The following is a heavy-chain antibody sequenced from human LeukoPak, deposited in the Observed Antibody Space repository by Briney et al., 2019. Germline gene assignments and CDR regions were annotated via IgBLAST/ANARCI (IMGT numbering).Heavy chain of an antibody. CDR3: ARGHYDILTASYKWTPDY. CDR2: ISSSGSTI. D-gene: IGHD3-9*01. CDR1: GFTFSDYY. J-gene: IGHJ4*02. Sequence: GGSLRLSCVASGFTFSDYYMTWIRQAPGKGLEWVSYISSSGSTIYYADSVKGRFTISRDNAKNSLSLQLSSLRAEDTAVYYCARGHYDILTASYKWTPDYWGQGILVTVSS. V-gene: IGHV3-11*04.